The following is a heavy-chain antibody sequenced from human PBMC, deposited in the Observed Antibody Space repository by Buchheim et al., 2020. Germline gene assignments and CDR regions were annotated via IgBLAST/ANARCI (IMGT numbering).Heavy chain of an antibody. CDR2: IWHDGSRK. J-gene: IGHJ4*02. D-gene: IGHD2-2*01. Sequence: QVQLVESGGGVVRPGTSLRISCAASGFTFRSYGVHWVRRAPGKGLEWVALIWHDGSRKYYADSVTGRFTISRVNSKSTIYLQMNSLRVEDTAVYYCARGGEYQLLAIDYWGQGTL. CDR3: ARGGEYQLLAIDY. CDR1: GFTFRSYG. V-gene: IGHV3-33*01.